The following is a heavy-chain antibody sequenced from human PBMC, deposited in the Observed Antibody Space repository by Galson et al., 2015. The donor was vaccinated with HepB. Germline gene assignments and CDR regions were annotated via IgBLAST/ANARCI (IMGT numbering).Heavy chain of an antibody. CDR1: GYTFTGYY. CDR2: INPNSGGT. J-gene: IGHJ4*02. V-gene: IGHV1-2*04. CDR3: ARSHPSGYYSYFDY. D-gene: IGHD3-22*01. Sequence: SVKVSCKASGYTFTGYYMHWVRQAPGQGLEWMGWINPNSGGTNYAQKFQGWVTMTRDTSISTAYMELSRLRSDDTAVYYCARSHPSGYYSYFDYWGQGTLVTVSS.